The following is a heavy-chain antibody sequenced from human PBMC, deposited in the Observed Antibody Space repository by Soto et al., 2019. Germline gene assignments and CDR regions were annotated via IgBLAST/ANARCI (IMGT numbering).Heavy chain of an antibody. J-gene: IGHJ4*02. CDR3: AMVRGGTFDY. V-gene: IGHV4-59*01. CDR2: IYYSGST. D-gene: IGHD3-10*01. Sequence: PSETLSLTCTVSGGSINDFYWSWIRQPPGKGLEWIGYIYYSGSTNYNPSLKSRVTISVDTSKNQFSLKLSSVTAADTAVYYCAMVRGGTFDYWGQGTLVTVSS. CDR1: GGSINDFY.